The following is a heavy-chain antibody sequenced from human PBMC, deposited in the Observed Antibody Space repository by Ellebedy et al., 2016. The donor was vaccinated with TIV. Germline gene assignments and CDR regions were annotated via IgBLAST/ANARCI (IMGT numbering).Heavy chain of an antibody. V-gene: IGHV3-11*04. D-gene: IGHD3-10*01. J-gene: IGHJ6*02. CDR2: IAMSGGHI. CDR3: ARDVQVRGLIYYYYGLDV. CDR1: GFTFGEYY. Sequence: PGGSLRLSCAASGFTFGEYYMSWIRQAPGKGLEWVSSIAMSGGHIQYVDSVKGRFTISRDNAKNSLYLQMNSLRAEDTAVYYCARDVQVRGLIYYYYGLDVWGQGTTVTVSS.